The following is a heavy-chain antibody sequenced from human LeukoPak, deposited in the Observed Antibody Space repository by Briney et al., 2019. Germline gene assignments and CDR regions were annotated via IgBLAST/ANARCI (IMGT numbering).Heavy chain of an antibody. CDR3: AKDSGGAIYYYDTSGYRSGAFDI. CDR1: GFTFSSYA. V-gene: IGHV3-23*01. D-gene: IGHD3-22*01. Sequence: PGGSLRLSCAASGFTFSSYAMSWVRQAPGKGLGWVSAISGSGGSTYYADSVKGRFTISRDSAKNSLHLQMNSLRAEDTALYYCAKDSGGAIYYYDTSGYRSGAFDIWGQGTMVTVSS. CDR2: ISGSGGST. J-gene: IGHJ3*02.